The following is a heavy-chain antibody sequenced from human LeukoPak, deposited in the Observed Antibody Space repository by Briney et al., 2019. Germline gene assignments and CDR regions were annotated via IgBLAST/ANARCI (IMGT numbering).Heavy chain of an antibody. CDR2: IWYDGSNR. CDR1: GFTFSSYG. J-gene: IGHJ4*02. CDR3: ARGGRYCSSTSCSQKNNSKIFDY. D-gene: IGHD2-2*01. Sequence: GGSLRLSCAASGFTFSSYGMHWVRQAPGKGLEWVAVIWYDGSNRYYADSVKGRFTISRDNSKNTLYLQMNSLRAEDTAVYYCARGGRYCSSTSCSQKNNSKIFDYWGQGTLVTVSS. V-gene: IGHV3-33*01.